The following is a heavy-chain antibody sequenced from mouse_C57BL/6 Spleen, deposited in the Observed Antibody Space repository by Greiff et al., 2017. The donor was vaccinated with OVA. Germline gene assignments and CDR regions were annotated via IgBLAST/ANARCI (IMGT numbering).Heavy chain of an antibody. CDR1: GYTFTDYY. V-gene: IGHV1-76*01. CDR3: AGGNYAMDY. J-gene: IGHJ4*01. CDR2: IYPGSGNT. Sequence: QVHVKQSGAELVRPGASVKLSCKASGYTFTDYYINWVKQRPGQGLEWIARIYPGSGNTYYNEKFKGKATLTAEKSSSTAYMQLSSLTSEDSAVYFCAGGNYAMDYWGQGTSVTVSS.